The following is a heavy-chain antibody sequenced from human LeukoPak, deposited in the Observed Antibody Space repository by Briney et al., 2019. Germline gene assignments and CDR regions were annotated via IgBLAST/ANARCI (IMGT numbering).Heavy chain of an antibody. CDR2: ISGSGGST. J-gene: IGHJ4*02. Sequence: QPGGSLRLSCAASGFTFSTYAITWVRRAPGKGLEWVSAISGSGGSTYTADSVKGRFTISRNNSKNTLYLQMNSLRAEDTAIYYCAKIPHSSYYYDSSGYLDYWGQGTLVSVSS. CDR1: GFTFSTYA. D-gene: IGHD3-22*01. V-gene: IGHV3-23*01. CDR3: AKIPHSSYYYDSSGYLDY.